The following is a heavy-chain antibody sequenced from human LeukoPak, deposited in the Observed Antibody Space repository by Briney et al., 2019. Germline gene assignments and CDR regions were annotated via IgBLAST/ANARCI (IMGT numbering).Heavy chain of an antibody. V-gene: IGHV3-21*01. CDR1: GFTFSSYS. Sequence: PGGSLRLSCAASGFTFSSYSMNWVRQAPGKGLEWVSSISSSSSYIYYADSVKGRFTISRDNSKNTLYLQMNSLRAEDTAVYYCAKPMVYAIPHDAFDIWGQGTMVTVSS. CDR2: ISSSSSYI. J-gene: IGHJ3*02. CDR3: AKPMVYAIPHDAFDI. D-gene: IGHD2-8*01.